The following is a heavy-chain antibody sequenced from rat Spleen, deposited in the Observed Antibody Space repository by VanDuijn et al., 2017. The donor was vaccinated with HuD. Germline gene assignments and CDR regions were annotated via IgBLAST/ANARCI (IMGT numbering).Heavy chain of an antibody. CDR2: ITYEGSRT. V-gene: IGHV5-58*01. J-gene: IGHJ3*01. CDR3: TTENYWFAY. CDR1: GFTFSSYW. Sequence: EVQLVETGGGLVQPGRSLKLSCVASGFTFSSYWMYLIRQAPKQGLEWVASITYEGSRTYYGDSVKGRFTISRDNAKSTLYLQMNSLRSEDTATYYCTTENYWFAYWGQGTLVTVSS. D-gene: IGHD1-10*01.